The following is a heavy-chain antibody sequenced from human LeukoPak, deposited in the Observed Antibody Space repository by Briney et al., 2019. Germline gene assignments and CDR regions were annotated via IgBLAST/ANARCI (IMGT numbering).Heavy chain of an antibody. J-gene: IGHJ4*02. V-gene: IGHV1-2*02. Sequence: ASVKVSCKASGYTFTGYYMHWVRQAPGQGLEWMGWINPNSGGTNYAQKFQGRVTMTRDTSINTAYMELSRLRSDDTAVYYCARVQIRAVVPAAVDYWGQGTLVTVSS. CDR3: ARVQIRAVVPAAVDY. D-gene: IGHD2-2*01. CDR1: GYTFTGYY. CDR2: INPNSGGT.